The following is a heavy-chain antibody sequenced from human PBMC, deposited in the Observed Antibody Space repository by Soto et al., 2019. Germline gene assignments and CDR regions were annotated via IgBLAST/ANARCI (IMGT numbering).Heavy chain of an antibody. D-gene: IGHD1-26*01. CDR1: EFTSSRSG. CDR3: ATVAKSAAATYFYYMDV. CDR2: ISTGSSTI. J-gene: IGHJ6*03. V-gene: IGHV3-48*01. Sequence: GGSLRLSCAASEFTSSRSGINWVRQAPGKGLEWVSYISTGSSTIYYADSVKGRLTISRDNARKSVDLQMNSLRAEDTAVYYCATVAKSAAATYFYYMDVWGKGTTVTVSS.